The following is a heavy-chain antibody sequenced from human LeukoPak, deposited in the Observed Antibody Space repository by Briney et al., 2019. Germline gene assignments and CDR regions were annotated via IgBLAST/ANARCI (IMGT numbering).Heavy chain of an antibody. CDR3: AGGVIAAAGTDWFDP. D-gene: IGHD6-13*01. CDR2: IIPILGIA. J-gene: IGHJ5*02. V-gene: IGHV1-69*04. CDR1: GGTFSSYA. Sequence: SVKVSCKASGGTFSSYAISWVRQAPGQGLEWMGRIIPILGIANYAQKFQGRVTITADKSTSTAYMELSSLRSEETAVYYCAGGVIAAAGTDWFDPWGQGTLVTVSS.